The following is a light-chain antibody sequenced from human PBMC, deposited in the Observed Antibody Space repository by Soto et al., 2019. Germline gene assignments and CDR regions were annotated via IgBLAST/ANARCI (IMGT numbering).Light chain of an antibody. CDR1: SSY. V-gene: IGKV1-33*01. CDR2: DAS. CDR3: QQFDSLPLS. Sequence: SSYLNWYQQKPGKAPKLLIYDASTLERGVPSRFSGSGSGTDFTLTISILQPEDFATYYCQQFDSLPLSFGGGTKVDIK. J-gene: IGKJ4*01.